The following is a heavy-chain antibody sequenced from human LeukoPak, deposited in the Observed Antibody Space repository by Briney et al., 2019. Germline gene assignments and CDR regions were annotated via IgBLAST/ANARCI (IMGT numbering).Heavy chain of an antibody. V-gene: IGHV3-23*01. CDR1: GFTFSSYA. J-gene: IGHJ4*02. D-gene: IGHD3-16*02. CDR2: ISGSGENT. Sequence: PGGSLRVSCAASGFTFSSYAMSWVRQAPGKGLEWVSAISGSGENTNYADSVKGRFTMSRDNSRNMLYLQMNSLRDEDTAKYYCAKTVSGSYSYQGGDYWGQGTLVTVSS. CDR3: AKTVSGSYSYQGGDY.